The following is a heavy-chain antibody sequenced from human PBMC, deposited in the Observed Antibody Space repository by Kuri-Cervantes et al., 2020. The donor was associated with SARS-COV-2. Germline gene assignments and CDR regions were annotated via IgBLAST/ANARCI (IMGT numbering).Heavy chain of an antibody. CDR1: GFSFSSYG. Sequence: GESLKISCAASGFSFSSYGMSWVRQAPGKGLEWVAYISTGGGNIYYADSVKGRFTISRDNAENSLFLHMNSLRAEDTAVYYCATGITGPYSALSMWGQGTRVTVSS. CDR3: ATGITGPYSALSM. V-gene: IGHV3-48*04. D-gene: IGHD1-20*01. CDR2: ISTGGGNI. J-gene: IGHJ3*02.